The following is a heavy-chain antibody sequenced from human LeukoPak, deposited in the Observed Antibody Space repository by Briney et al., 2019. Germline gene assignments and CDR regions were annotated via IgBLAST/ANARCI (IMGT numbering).Heavy chain of an antibody. D-gene: IGHD3-10*01. V-gene: IGHV4-34*01. J-gene: IGHJ4*02. CDR3: ARGGGGPFDY. CDR2: INHSGST. CDR1: GGSFSGYY. Sequence: PSETLSLTCAVYGGSFSGYYWSWIRQPPGKGLEWIGEINHSGSTNYNPSLKSRVTISVDTSKNQFSLKLSSVTAADTAVYYCARGGGGPFDYWGQGTLVTVSS.